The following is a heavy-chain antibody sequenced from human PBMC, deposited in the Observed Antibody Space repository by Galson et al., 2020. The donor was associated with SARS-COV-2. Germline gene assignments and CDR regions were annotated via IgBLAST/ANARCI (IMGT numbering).Heavy chain of an antibody. CDR3: VRAGGSGWRSSFDP. CDR1: GFNFDDYG. CDR2: INWNGVST. D-gene: IGHD6-19*01. V-gene: IGHV3-20*04. J-gene: IGHJ5*02. Sequence: GESLKISCAASGFNFDDYGMTGVRQPPGRGLEWVSGINWNGVSTGYADSVQGRFTISRDNAKNFLYLQMNSLRAEDTAFYYCVRAGGSGWRSSFDPWGQGTLVIVSS.